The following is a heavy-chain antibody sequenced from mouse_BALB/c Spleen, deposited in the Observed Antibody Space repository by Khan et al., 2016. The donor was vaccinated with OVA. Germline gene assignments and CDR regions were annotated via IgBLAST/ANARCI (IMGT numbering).Heavy chain of an antibody. CDR3: ARRPYFSYSLDY. CDR1: GYTFTNYG. CDR2: INTFTGEP. D-gene: IGHD2-12*01. J-gene: IGHJ4*01. Sequence: QIQLLQSGPELKKPGETVKISCKASGYTFTNYGMNWVKQSPGKALKWMGWINTFTGEPTYAHDFKGRFAFSLETSASTASLQINNLKNEDTATXFCARRPYFSYSLDYWGQGTSVTVSS. V-gene: IGHV9-3-1*01.